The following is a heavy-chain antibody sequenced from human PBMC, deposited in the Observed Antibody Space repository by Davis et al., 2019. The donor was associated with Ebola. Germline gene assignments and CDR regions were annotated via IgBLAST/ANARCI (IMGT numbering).Heavy chain of an antibody. CDR1: RYSFTSYW. J-gene: IGHJ4*02. Sequence: GSRYSFTSYWIGWVRQIPGKGLDWMGIIYPGDSDTRYSPSFQGQVTISADRSISTAYLQWSSLKASDTAMYYCARQTTVTTDFDYWGQGTLVTVSS. CDR3: ARQTTVTTDFDY. CDR2: IYPGDSDT. D-gene: IGHD4-17*01. V-gene: IGHV5-51*01.